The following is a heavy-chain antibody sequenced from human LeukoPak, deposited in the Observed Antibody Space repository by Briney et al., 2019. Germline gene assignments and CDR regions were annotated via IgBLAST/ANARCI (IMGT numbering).Heavy chain of an antibody. CDR1: GGSIESYY. CDR3: ARFPYFEGSDY. J-gene: IGHJ4*02. V-gene: IGHV4-4*08. D-gene: IGHD3-9*01. Sequence: SETLSLTCSVSGGSIESYYWSWIRQPPGKGLEFIGYIAASGTTKHNPSLKSRVTLSMDTSKNQFSLKLRSVTAADTAVYFCARFPYFEGSDYWGQGTQAIVSS. CDR2: IAASGTT.